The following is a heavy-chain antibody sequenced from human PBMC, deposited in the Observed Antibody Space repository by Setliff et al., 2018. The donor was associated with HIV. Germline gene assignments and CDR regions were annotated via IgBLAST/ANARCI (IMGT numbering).Heavy chain of an antibody. V-gene: IGHV1-18*01. CDR2: ISSYTSNT. Sequence: ASVKVSCKASGYTFTSYSISWVRQAPGQGLEWMGWISSYTSNTNYAQKLQGRVTMTTDTSTSTAYMDLRSLRSDDTAVYYCASGVYYYDESGYYLGYYYYYMDVWGRGTTVTVSS. CDR1: GYTFTSYS. CDR3: ASGVYYYDESGYYLGYYYYYMDV. D-gene: IGHD3-22*01. J-gene: IGHJ6*03.